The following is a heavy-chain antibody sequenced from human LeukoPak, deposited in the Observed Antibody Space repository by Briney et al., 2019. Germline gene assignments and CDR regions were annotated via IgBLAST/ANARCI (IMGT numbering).Heavy chain of an antibody. CDR2: ISSSSSTI. V-gene: IGHV3-48*01. Sequence: GGSLRLSCAASGFTSSSYSMNWIRQAPGKGLEWVSYISSSSSTIYYADSVKGRFTISRDNAKNSLYLQMNSLRAEDTAVYYCARVGITADVWGKGTTVTVSS. CDR1: GFTSSSYS. D-gene: IGHD3-10*01. J-gene: IGHJ6*04. CDR3: ARVGITADV.